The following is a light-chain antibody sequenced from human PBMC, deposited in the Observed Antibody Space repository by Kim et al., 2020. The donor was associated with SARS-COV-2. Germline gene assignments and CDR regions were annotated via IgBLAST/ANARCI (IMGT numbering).Light chain of an antibody. V-gene: IGLV3-19*01. Sequence: SSELTQDPAVSVALGQTVRTTCQGDSLRSYYATWYQQKPRQAPLLVIFGRNNRPSGIPDRFSGSTSGNTASLTISGAQAEDEADFYCQSRDSGGNVVFGGGTKLTVL. CDR1: SLRSYY. CDR2: GRN. J-gene: IGLJ2*01. CDR3: QSRDSGGNVV.